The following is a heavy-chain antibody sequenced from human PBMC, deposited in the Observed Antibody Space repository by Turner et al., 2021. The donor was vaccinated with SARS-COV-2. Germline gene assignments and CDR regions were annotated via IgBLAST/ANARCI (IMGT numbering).Heavy chain of an antibody. J-gene: IGHJ4*02. CDR1: GGSISSYY. CDR2: IYYSGST. V-gene: IGHV4-59*08. Sequence: QVQLQESGPGLVKPSETLSLTCTVSGGSISSYYWSWIRQPPGKGLEWIGYIYYSGSTNYNPSIKSRVTISVDTSKNQFSLKLSSVTAADTAVYYCARQDTYGRDSYGYGFYFDYWGQGTLVTVSS. CDR3: ARQDTYGRDSYGYGFYFDY. D-gene: IGHD5-18*01.